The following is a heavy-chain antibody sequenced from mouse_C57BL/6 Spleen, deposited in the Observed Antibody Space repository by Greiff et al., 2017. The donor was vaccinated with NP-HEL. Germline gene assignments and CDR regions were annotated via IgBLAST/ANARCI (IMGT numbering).Heavy chain of an antibody. Sequence: QVQLQQSGPGLVQPSQCLSISCTVSGFSLTSYGVHWVRQSPGKGLEWLGVIWSGGSTDYNAAFISRLSISKDNSTSQVFFKMNSLQADDTAIYYCASFDGYYWFACWGQGTLVTASA. J-gene: IGHJ3*01. CDR1: GFSLTSYG. V-gene: IGHV2-2*01. D-gene: IGHD2-3*01. CDR3: ASFDGYYWFAC. CDR2: IWSGGST.